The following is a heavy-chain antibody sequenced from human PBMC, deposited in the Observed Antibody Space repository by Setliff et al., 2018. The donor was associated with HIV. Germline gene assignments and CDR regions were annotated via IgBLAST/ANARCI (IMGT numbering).Heavy chain of an antibody. D-gene: IGHD1-7*01. CDR1: GYTFTNYG. CDR3: AREGSGTMASGLGI. Sequence: ASVKVSCKASGYTFTNYGISWVRQAPGQRLEWMGWINAGNGNTKYSQKFQGRVTMTTDTGTSTAYMELSSLRSEDTAVYYCAREGSGTMASGLGIWGQGTMVTVSS. J-gene: IGHJ3*02. CDR2: INAGNGNT. V-gene: IGHV1-18*01.